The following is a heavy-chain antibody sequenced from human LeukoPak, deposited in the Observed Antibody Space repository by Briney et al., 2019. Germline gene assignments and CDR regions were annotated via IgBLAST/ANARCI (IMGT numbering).Heavy chain of an antibody. D-gene: IGHD1-7*01. CDR3: ARLPSRTTGTTIDP. V-gene: IGHV1-2*02. J-gene: IGHJ5*02. Sequence: ASVKVSCKASGYTFTGYYMHWVRQAPGQGLEWMGWINPNSGGTNYAQKFQGGVTMTRDTPISTAYMELSRLRSDDTAVYYCARLPSRTTGTTIDPWGQGTLVTVSS. CDR2: INPNSGGT. CDR1: GYTFTGYY.